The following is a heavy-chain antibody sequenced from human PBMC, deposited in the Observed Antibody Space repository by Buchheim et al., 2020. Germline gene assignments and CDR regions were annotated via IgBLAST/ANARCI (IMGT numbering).Heavy chain of an antibody. CDR3: ARERQRWSPGLYGMDV. J-gene: IGHJ6*02. CDR1: GLTFESYA. V-gene: IGHV3-30*04. D-gene: IGHD2-15*01. CDR2: MSYDGLNV. Sequence: QVQLVESGGGVVQPGMSLRLSCAASGLTFESYAVHWVRQAPGKGLEWVAVMSYDGLNVYYADSVTGRFTISRDNSKNMVYLEMSGLRVDDTALYYCARERQRWSPGLYGMDVWGQGTT.